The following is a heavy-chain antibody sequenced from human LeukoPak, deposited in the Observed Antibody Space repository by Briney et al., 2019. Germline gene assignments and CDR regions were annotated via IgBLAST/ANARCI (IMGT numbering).Heavy chain of an antibody. CDR2: IYYSGNT. CDR1: GGSFSSSDYY. J-gene: IGHJ4*02. Sequence: SETLSLTCTVSGGSFSSSDYYWGWIRQPPGKGLEWIGSIYYSGNTYYNPSLKSRVTISVDTSKNQFSLKLRSVTAADTAMYYCARQGYADFSSRPFDYWGQGTLVTVSS. V-gene: IGHV4-39*01. D-gene: IGHD4-17*01. CDR3: ARQGYADFSSRPFDY.